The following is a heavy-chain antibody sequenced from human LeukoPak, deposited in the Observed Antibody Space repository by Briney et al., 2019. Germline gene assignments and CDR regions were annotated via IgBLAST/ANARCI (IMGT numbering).Heavy chain of an antibody. D-gene: IGHD4-11*01. CDR3: ATDVGGTRAVPTYYFHY. J-gene: IGHJ4*02. V-gene: IGHV1-46*01. Sequence: ASVKVSCKTSGYTFTSHYLHWVRQAPGQGLEWMGIINPSGGSTSFSQKFRGRVTMTRDTSTSSVFMELSRLKSEDTAVYYCATDVGGTRAVPTYYFHYWGQGTLVTVSS. CDR1: GYTFTSHY. CDR2: INPSGGST.